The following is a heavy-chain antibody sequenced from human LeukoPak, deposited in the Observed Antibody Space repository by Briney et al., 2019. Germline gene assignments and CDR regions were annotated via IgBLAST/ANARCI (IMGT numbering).Heavy chain of an antibody. D-gene: IGHD3-10*02. CDR1: GGSISSYY. CDR3: ARHVRGVMGY. Sequence: SETLSLTCTVSGGSISSYYWSWIRQPPGKGLEWIGYIYYSGSTNYNPSLKSRVTISVDTSKNQFSLKLSSVTAADTAVYYCARHVRGVMGYWGQGTLVTVSS. CDR2: IYYSGST. J-gene: IGHJ4*02. V-gene: IGHV4-59*08.